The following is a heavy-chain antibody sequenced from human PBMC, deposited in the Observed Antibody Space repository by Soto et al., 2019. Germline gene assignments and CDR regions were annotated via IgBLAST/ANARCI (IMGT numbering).Heavy chain of an antibody. CDR1: GRSISGYY. V-gene: IGHV4-59*01. CDR3: ARVGSSGWSPDY. D-gene: IGHD6-19*01. Sequence: TLSLTCTVSGRSISGYYCTWIRQPPGKGLEWIGYIFYSGVTNYNPSLKSRVTLSVDTSKNQFSLKLGSVTAADTAVYYCARVGSSGWSPDYWGRGTLVTVSS. CDR2: IFYSGVT. J-gene: IGHJ4*02.